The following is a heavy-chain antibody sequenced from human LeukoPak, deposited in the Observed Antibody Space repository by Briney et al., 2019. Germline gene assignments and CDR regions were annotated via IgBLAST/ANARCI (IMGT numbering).Heavy chain of an antibody. CDR2: INPSGGST. J-gene: IGHJ6*02. D-gene: IGHD2-2*01. CDR1: GYTFTSYY. V-gene: IGHV1-46*01. CDR3: ARDDCSSTSCYYYYYGMDV. Sequence: ASVKVSCKASGYTFTSYYMHWVRQAPGQGLEWMGIINPSGGSTSYAQKFQGRVTMTRDTSTSTVYMELSSLRSEDTAAYYCARDDCSSTSCYYYYYGMDVWGQGTTVTVSS.